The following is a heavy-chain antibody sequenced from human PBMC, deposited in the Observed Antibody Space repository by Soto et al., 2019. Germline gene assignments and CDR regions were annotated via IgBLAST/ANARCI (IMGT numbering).Heavy chain of an antibody. CDR2: IYTGGTT. J-gene: IGHJ4*02. Sequence: GGSLRLSCAASGFTVSSNYMSWVRQAPGKGLEWVSTIYTGGTTFYADSVKGRFTISRDISKNTLYLQMNTLRAEDTAIYYCARDGLGASFDYWGQGTLVTVSS. V-gene: IGHV3-53*01. CDR3: ARDGLGASFDY. CDR1: GFTVSSNY. D-gene: IGHD7-27*01.